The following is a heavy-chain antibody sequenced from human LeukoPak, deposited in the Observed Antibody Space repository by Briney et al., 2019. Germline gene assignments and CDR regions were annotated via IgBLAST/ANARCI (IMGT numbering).Heavy chain of an antibody. CDR3: ARDPDSGYDWHYYGMDV. CDR2: ISSSSSYI. CDR1: GFTFSSYS. D-gene: IGHD5-12*01. Sequence: GGSLRLSCVASGFTFSSYSMNWVRQAPGKGLEWVSSISSSSSYIYYADSVKGRFTISRDNAKNSLYLQMNSLRAEDTAVYYCARDPDSGYDWHYYGMDVWGQGTTVTVSS. J-gene: IGHJ6*02. V-gene: IGHV3-21*01.